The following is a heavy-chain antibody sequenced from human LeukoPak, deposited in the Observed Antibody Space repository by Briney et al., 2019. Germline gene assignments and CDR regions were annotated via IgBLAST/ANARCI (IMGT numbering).Heavy chain of an antibody. CDR3: ATAAYYYDSSGYYYDY. D-gene: IGHD3-22*01. V-gene: IGHV3-30*02. CDR1: GFTFSSYG. CDR2: IRYDGSNK. J-gene: IGHJ4*02. Sequence: PGGSLRLSCAASGFTFSSYGIHWVRQAPGKGLEGVAFIRYDGSNKYYADSVKGRFTISRDNSKNTLYLQMNSLRAEDTAVYYCATAAYYYDSSGYYYDYWGQGTLVTVSS.